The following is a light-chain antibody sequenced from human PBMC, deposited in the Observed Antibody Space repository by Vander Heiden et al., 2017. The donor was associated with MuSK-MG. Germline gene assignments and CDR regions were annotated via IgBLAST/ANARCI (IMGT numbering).Light chain of an antibody. Sequence: QSVLTPSPSVSGAPGPRVPVSPTWSSTNIGAGYDVHWYQQLPGTTPKLLMYGNSNRPSAVPDRFSGSKSGTSASLAITGLQTEDEADYYCQSYDSSLTSVVFGGGTKLTVL. V-gene: IGLV1-40*01. CDR3: QSYDSSLTSVV. CDR1: STNIGAGYD. CDR2: GNS. J-gene: IGLJ2*01.